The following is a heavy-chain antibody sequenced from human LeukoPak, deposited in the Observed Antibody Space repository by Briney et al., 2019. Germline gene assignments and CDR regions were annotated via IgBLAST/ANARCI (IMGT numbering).Heavy chain of an antibody. CDR3: ARGRTTVNP. CDR1: GFTFSSYG. V-gene: IGHV3-33*01. Sequence: PGGSLRLSCAASGFTFSSYGMHWVRHAPGKGLEWVAVIWYDGSNKYYADSVKGRFTISRDNSKNTLYLQMNSLRAEDTAVYYCARGRTTVNPWGQGTLVTVSS. J-gene: IGHJ5*02. CDR2: IWYDGSNK. D-gene: IGHD4-17*01.